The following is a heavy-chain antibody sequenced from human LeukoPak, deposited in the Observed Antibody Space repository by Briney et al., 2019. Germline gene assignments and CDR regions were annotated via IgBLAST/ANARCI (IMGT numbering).Heavy chain of an antibody. CDR3: AKDQITMIVVVQGDAFDI. Sequence: GGSLRLSCAASGFTFSSYAMSWVRQAPGKGLEWVSAISGSGGSTYYADSVKGRFTISRDNSKNTLYLQMNGLRAEGTAVYYCAKDQITMIVVVQGDAFDIWGQGTMVTVSS. CDR2: ISGSGGST. J-gene: IGHJ3*02. D-gene: IGHD3-22*01. CDR1: GFTFSSYA. V-gene: IGHV3-23*01.